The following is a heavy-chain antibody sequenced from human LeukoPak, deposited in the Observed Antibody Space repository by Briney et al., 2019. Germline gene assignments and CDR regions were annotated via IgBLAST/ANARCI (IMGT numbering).Heavy chain of an antibody. J-gene: IGHJ5*02. CDR1: GGSISSYY. Sequence: SETLSLNCTVSGGSISSYYWSWIRQPPGKGLEWIAYIYYSGYTNYNPSLKSRASISVDTSKNLCSLRLSSVTAADTAVYYCARHAIYSGGYSYWFDPWGLGTLITVSS. V-gene: IGHV4-59*08. D-gene: IGHD1-26*01. CDR2: IYYSGYT. CDR3: ARHAIYSGGYSYWFDP.